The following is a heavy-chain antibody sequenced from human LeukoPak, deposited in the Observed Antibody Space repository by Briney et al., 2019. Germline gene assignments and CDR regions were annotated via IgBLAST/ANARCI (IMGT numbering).Heavy chain of an antibody. CDR3: AKGSQVTMVRGEGDY. Sequence: QPGGSLRLSCAASGFTFSSYAMSWVRQAPGKGLEWVSSISGSGDTTYYTDSVKGRFTTSRDNSKNTLYLQMNSLRAEDTAVYYCAKGSQVTMVRGEGDYWGQGTLVTVSS. D-gene: IGHD3-10*01. V-gene: IGHV3-23*01. J-gene: IGHJ4*02. CDR2: ISGSGDTT. CDR1: GFTFSSYA.